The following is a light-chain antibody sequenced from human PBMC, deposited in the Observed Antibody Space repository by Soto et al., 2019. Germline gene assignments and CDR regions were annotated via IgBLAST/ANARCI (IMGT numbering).Light chain of an antibody. CDR2: DVN. J-gene: IGLJ2*01. CDR3: SSYAGSRYVI. Sequence: QSVLTQPPSASGSPGQSVTISCTGTNSDVGAYNYVSWYQQHPGEAPKLMIYDVNKRPSGVPDRFSGSKSGNTASLTVSGLQAEDEADYYCSSYAGSRYVIFGGGTQLTVL. V-gene: IGLV2-8*01. CDR1: NSDVGAYNY.